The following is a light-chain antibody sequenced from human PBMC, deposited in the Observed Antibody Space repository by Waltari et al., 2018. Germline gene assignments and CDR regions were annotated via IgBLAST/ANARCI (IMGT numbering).Light chain of an antibody. CDR2: AAS. CDR3: QQYNTWPS. CDR1: QNISTH. Sequence: EIVMTQSPATLSVSPGERATLSCRASQNISTHLVWYQHNPGQAPRLLIYAASTRTTGTPARVSGHGSGTEFTLTISGLQSEDFALYYCQQYNTWPSFGPGTKVDIK. J-gene: IGKJ3*01. V-gene: IGKV3D-15*01.